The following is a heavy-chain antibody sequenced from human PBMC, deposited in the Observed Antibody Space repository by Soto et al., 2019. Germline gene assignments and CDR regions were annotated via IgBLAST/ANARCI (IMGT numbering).Heavy chain of an antibody. V-gene: IGHV2-26*01. CDR1: GFSLTNGRMG. Sequence: QVTLKESGPVLVKPTETLTLTCSVPGFSLTNGRMGVSWIRQPPGKALEWPAHFFSDAERSYSTSMQSRLNMYKDSSGSQVVLTMTNMAPADTATYFCARMDGDYNYYGLDVWGHGIAVTVSS. CDR2: FFSDAER. D-gene: IGHD4-17*01. CDR3: ARMDGDYNYYGLDV. J-gene: IGHJ6*02.